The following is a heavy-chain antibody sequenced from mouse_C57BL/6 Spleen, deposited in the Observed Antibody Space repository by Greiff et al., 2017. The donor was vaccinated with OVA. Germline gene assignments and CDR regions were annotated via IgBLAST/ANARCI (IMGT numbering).Heavy chain of an antibody. CDR1: GFSLTSYG. D-gene: IGHD1-2*01. V-gene: IGHV2-5*01. Sequence: VQLQQSGPGLVQPSQSLSITCTVSGFSLTSYGVHWVRQSPGTGLEWLGVIWRGGSTDYNAAFMSRLSITKDNSKSHVFFKMNSLQADDTAIYYGAKLLRQEGYYAMDYWGQGTSVTVSS. CDR2: IWRGGST. J-gene: IGHJ4*01. CDR3: AKLLRQEGYYAMDY.